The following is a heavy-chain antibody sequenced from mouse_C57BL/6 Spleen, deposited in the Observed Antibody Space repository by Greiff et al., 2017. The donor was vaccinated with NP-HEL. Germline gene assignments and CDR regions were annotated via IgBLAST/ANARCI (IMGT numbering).Heavy chain of an antibody. CDR3: AREYYYGSSYYFDY. Sequence: EVKVVESGGGLVKPGGSLKLSCAASGFTFSDYGMHWVRQAPEKGLEWVAYISSGSSTIYYADTVKGRFTLTRDNAKNTLFLQMTSRRSEDTAMYYCAREYYYGSSYYFDYWGQGTTLTVSS. CDR2: ISSGSSTI. CDR1: GFTFSDYG. J-gene: IGHJ2*01. D-gene: IGHD1-1*01. V-gene: IGHV5-17*01.